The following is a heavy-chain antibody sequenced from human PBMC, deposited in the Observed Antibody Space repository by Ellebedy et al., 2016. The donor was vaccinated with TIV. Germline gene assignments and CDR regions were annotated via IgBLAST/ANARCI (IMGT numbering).Heavy chain of an antibody. V-gene: IGHV3-72*01. Sequence: PGGSLRLSCAASGFTFSDHYMEWVRQAPGKGLEWVAFIRSKVYGGTTEYAASVKGRFTISTDHSKNSLFLQMNSLKTEDTAVYYCARDRLGTSVFDDWGQGTLVTVSS. J-gene: IGHJ4*02. D-gene: IGHD1-26*01. CDR3: ARDRLGTSVFDD. CDR2: IRSKVYGGTT. CDR1: GFTFSDHY.